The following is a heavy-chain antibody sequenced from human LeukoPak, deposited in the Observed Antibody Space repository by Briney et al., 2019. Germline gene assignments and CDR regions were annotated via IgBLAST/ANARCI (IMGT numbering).Heavy chain of an antibody. CDR3: ARDRGDIPGDAFDI. Sequence: GGSLRLSGAASGFTFSSYRMNWVRQAPGKGLEWVSSISSSSSYIYYADSVKGRFTISRDNAKNSLYLQMNSLRAEDTAVYYCARDRGDIPGDAFDIWGQGTMVTVSS. V-gene: IGHV3-21*01. D-gene: IGHD3-10*01. CDR2: ISSSSSYI. J-gene: IGHJ3*02. CDR1: GFTFSSYR.